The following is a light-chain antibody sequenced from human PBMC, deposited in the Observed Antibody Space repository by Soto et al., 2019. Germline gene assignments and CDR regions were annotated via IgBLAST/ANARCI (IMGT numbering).Light chain of an antibody. CDR2: GAS. V-gene: IGKV3-20*01. CDR1: QSVSSSY. Sequence: EIVLTQSPGTLSLSPGERATLSCRASQSVSSSYLAWYQQKPGQAPRFVIYGASTRASGIPDRFSGGGSGTDFTLTISRLEPEEFAVYYCQQFGSYPLTFGGGTKV. J-gene: IGKJ4*01. CDR3: QQFGSYPLT.